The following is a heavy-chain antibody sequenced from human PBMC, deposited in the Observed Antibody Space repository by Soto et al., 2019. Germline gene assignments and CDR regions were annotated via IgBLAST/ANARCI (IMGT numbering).Heavy chain of an antibody. CDR1: GYTFTGYY. V-gene: IGHV1-2*02. J-gene: IGHJ3*02. CDR2: INPNSGGT. CDR3: ARGGRYYYDSSDYRLGI. Sequence: ASVKVSCKASGYTFTGYYMHWVRQAPGQGLEWMGWINPNSGGTNYAQKFQGRVTMTRDTSISTAYMELSRLRSDDTAVYYCARGGRYYYDSSDYRLGIWGQGTMVTVSS. D-gene: IGHD3-22*01.